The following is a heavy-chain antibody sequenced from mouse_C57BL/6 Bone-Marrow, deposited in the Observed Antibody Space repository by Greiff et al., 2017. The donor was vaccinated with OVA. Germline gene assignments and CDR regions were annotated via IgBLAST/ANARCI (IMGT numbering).Heavy chain of an antibody. V-gene: IGHV5-4*01. Sequence: DVHLVESGGGLVKPGGSLKLSCAASGFTFSSYAMSWVRQTPEKRLEWVATISDGGSYTYYPDNVKGRFTISRDNAKNNLYRQMSHLKSEDTAMYYCARVSPHYYGSSNYAMDYWGQGTSVTVSS. CDR3: ARVSPHYYGSSNYAMDY. D-gene: IGHD1-1*01. CDR1: GFTFSSYA. J-gene: IGHJ4*01. CDR2: ISDGGSYT.